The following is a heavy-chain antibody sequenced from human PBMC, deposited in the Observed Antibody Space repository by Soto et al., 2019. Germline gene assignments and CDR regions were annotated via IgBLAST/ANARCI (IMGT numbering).Heavy chain of an antibody. CDR1: GASISNFY. D-gene: IGHD3-16*01. J-gene: IGHJ4*02. CDR2: LYTRGTT. Sequence: SETLSLTCSVSGASISNFYWSWIRQSAGKGLEWIGRLYTRGTTDYNPSLKSRVTMSIDTSKNRVSLSLTSVTAADTAVYYCAKGGTYYFDSWGQGIVVTISS. CDR3: AKGGTYYFDS. V-gene: IGHV4-4*07.